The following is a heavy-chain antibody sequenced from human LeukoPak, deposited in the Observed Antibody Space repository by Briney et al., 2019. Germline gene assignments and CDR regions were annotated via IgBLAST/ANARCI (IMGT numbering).Heavy chain of an antibody. D-gene: IGHD1-26*01. V-gene: IGHV3-23*01. CDR1: GFTFDSHA. Sequence: PGGSLRLSCAASGFTFDSHAMAWVRQAPGAGLEWVSAISGSGGSTYYADSVKGRFTISRDNSKNTLYLQMNSLRAEDTAVYYCAKDSKVGATQYFDYWGQGTLVTVSS. CDR2: ISGSGGST. CDR3: AKDSKVGATQYFDY. J-gene: IGHJ4*02.